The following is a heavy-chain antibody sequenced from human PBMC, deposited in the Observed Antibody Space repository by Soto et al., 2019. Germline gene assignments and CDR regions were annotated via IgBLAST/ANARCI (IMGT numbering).Heavy chain of an antibody. D-gene: IGHD3-10*01. CDR1: GGSISSSSYY. Sequence: PSETLSLTCTVSGGSISSSSYYWGWIRQPPGKGLEWIGSIYYSGSTYYNPSLKSRVTISVDTSKNQFSLKLSSVTAADTAVYYCARSRYYYGSGRTLTPYYFDYWGREPWSPSPQ. V-gene: IGHV4-39*01. CDR2: IYYSGST. J-gene: IGHJ4*02. CDR3: ARSRYYYGSGRTLTPYYFDY.